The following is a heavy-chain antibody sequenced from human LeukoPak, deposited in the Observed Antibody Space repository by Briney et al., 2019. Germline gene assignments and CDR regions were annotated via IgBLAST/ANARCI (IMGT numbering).Heavy chain of an antibody. CDR2: INHSGST. V-gene: IGHV4-34*01. Sequence: PSETLSLTCAVYGGSFSGYYWSWIRQPPGKGLEWIGEINHSGSTNYNPSLKSRVTISVDTSKNQFSLKLSSVTAADTAVYYCAGAGIQLWLRGPFDYWGQGTLVTVSS. J-gene: IGHJ4*02. D-gene: IGHD5-18*01. CDR3: AGAGIQLWLRGPFDY. CDR1: GGSFSGYY.